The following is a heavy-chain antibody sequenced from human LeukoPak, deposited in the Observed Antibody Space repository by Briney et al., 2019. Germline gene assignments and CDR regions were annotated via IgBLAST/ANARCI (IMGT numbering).Heavy chain of an antibody. J-gene: IGHJ5*02. CDR2: IRYDGSNK. Sequence: GGSLRLSCAASGFTFSSYGMHWVRQAPGKGLEWVAFIRYDGSNKYYADSVKGRFTISRDNSKNTLYLQMNSLRAEDTAVYYCAKAFLVAYHWFDPWGQGTLVTVSS. CDR1: GFTFSSYG. D-gene: IGHD3-3*01. CDR3: AKAFLVAYHWFDP. V-gene: IGHV3-30*02.